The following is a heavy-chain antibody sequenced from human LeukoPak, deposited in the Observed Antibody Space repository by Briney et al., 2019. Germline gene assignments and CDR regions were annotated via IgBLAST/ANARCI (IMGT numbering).Heavy chain of an antibody. Sequence: PGRSLRLSCEASGFTFHDHAMHWVRQARGKGLEWVSGLGWHGGSIGYADSVKGRFTISRDNAKKSLYLQMNSLGVEDTALYYCARDDAFDLWGQGTMVTVSS. CDR3: ARDDAFDL. CDR1: GFTFHDHA. CDR2: LGWHGGSI. J-gene: IGHJ3*01. V-gene: IGHV3-9*01.